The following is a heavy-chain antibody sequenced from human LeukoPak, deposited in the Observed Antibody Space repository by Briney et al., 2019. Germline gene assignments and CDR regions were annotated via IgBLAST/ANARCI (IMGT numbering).Heavy chain of an antibody. CDR3: GRDPKLGIRGYTYGYIDY. J-gene: IGHJ4*02. CDR2: INTNTGNP. V-gene: IGHV7-4-1*02. Sequence: ASVKVSCKTSGYSFTSYALNWVRQAPGQGLEWMGWINTNTGNPTYAQGFTGRYVFSLDTSVNTAYLQISGLKAVDTAVYYCGRDPKLGIRGYTYGYIDYWGQGTLVTVSS. CDR1: GYSFTSYA. D-gene: IGHD5-18*01.